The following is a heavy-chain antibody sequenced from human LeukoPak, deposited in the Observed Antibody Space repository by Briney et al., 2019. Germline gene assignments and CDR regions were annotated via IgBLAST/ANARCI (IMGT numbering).Heavy chain of an antibody. D-gene: IGHD5-18*01. CDR2: ISAYNGNT. Sequence: GASVKVSCKASGYTFTSYGISWVRQAPGQGLEWMGWISAYNGNTNYAQKLQGRVTITTDTSTSTAYMELRSLRSDDTAVYYCARDMDTAMVARLYYYYYYMDVWGKGTTVTVSS. CDR1: GYTFTSYG. V-gene: IGHV1-18*01. CDR3: ARDMDTAMVARLYYYYYYMDV. J-gene: IGHJ6*03.